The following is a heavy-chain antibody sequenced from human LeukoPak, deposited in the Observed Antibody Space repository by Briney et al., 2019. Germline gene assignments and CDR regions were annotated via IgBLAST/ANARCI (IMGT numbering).Heavy chain of an antibody. D-gene: IGHD3-3*01. CDR2: ISGSSSYI. J-gene: IGHJ4*02. CDR1: GFTFSSYS. Sequence: GGSLRLSCAASGFTFSSYSMNWVRQAPGKGLEWVSSISGSSSYIYYADSVKGRFTISRDNAKNSLYLQMNSLRAEDTAVYYCARGGYDLWSGYRIDYWGQGTLVTVSS. CDR3: ARGGYDLWSGYRIDY. V-gene: IGHV3-21*01.